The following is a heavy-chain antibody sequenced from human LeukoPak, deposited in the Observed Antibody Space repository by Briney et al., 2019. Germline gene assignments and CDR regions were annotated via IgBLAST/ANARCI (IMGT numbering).Heavy chain of an antibody. Sequence: GGSLRLSCAASGFTFSSYGMSWVRQAPGKGLEWVSAISGSGGSTYYADSVKGWFTISRDNSKNTLYLQMNSLRAEDTAVYYCAKGARGYRSSTSCYPHVVPFDYWGQGTLVTVSS. CDR2: ISGSGGST. CDR3: AKGARGYRSSTSCYPHVVPFDY. J-gene: IGHJ4*02. V-gene: IGHV3-23*01. CDR1: GFTFSSYG. D-gene: IGHD2-2*01.